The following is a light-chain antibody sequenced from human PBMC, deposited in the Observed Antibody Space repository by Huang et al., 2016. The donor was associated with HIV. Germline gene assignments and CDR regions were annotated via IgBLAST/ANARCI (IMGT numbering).Light chain of an antibody. CDR1: ENIVYS. CDR2: AAS. J-gene: IGKJ4*01. V-gene: IGKV1-39*01. CDR3: QQSRSLPRT. Sequence: EIRLTQSPSSLSASVGDGITITCRASENIVYSLSWFRQRPGRAPEALIYAASRLHAGVPSKFSATGSGANFTLSIDGLGPEDFATYYCQQSRSLPRTYGGGTKVDI.